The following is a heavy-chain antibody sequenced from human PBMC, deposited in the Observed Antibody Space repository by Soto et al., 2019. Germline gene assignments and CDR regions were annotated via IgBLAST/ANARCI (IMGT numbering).Heavy chain of an antibody. V-gene: IGHV6-1*01. D-gene: IGHD2-2*01. CDR2: TYYRSKWYN. CDR1: GDSVSSNSAA. Sequence: PSQTLSLTCAISGDSVSSNSAAWNWIRQSPSRGLEWLGRTYYRSKWYNDYAVSVKSRITINPDTSKNQFSLQLNSVTPEDTAVYYCARDRCSSTSCYPGVWFDPWGQGTLVTVSS. J-gene: IGHJ5*02. CDR3: ARDRCSSTSCYPGVWFDP.